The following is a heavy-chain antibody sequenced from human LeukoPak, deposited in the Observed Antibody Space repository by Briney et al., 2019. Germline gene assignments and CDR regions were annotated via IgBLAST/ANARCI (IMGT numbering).Heavy chain of an antibody. V-gene: IGHV4-34*01. Sequence: PSETLSLTCAVYGGSFSGYYWSWIRQPPGKGLEWIGENNHSGSTNYNPSLKSRVTISVDTSKNQFSLKLSSVTAADTAVYYCASSPSTEYSSLFDYWGQGTLVTVSS. CDR1: GGSFSGYY. CDR3: ASSPSTEYSSLFDY. J-gene: IGHJ4*02. D-gene: IGHD6-6*01. CDR2: NNHSGST.